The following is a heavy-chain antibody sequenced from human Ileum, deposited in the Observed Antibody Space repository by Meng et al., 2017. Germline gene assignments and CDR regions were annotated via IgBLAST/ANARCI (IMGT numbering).Heavy chain of an antibody. CDR3: ARENDNWNYFDY. CDR2: NNACNGNN. D-gene: IGHD1-1*01. J-gene: IGHJ4*02. Sequence: HVQLVQSATEVKKVGASVKVSCTASGYTFRNYHLHWVRQAPGERPEWMGCNNACNGNNKISQKFRGRSTINSDTSATAYMELSRLRSADTAVYFCARENDNWNYFDYWGQGSLVTVSS. V-gene: IGHV1-3*01. CDR1: GYTFRNYH.